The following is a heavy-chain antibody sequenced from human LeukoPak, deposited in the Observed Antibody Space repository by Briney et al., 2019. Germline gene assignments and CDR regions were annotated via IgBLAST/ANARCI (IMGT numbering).Heavy chain of an antibody. V-gene: IGHV3-11*04. CDR1: GFTFSNYA. Sequence: PGGSLRLSCAASGFTFSNYAMSWVRQAPGKGLEWVSYISSSGSTIYYADSVKGRFTISRDNAKNSLYLQMNSLRAEDTAVYYCARDPLRYCSGGSCSAYYYYYMDVWGKGTTVTVSS. J-gene: IGHJ6*03. D-gene: IGHD2-15*01. CDR3: ARDPLRYCSGGSCSAYYYYYMDV. CDR2: ISSSGSTI.